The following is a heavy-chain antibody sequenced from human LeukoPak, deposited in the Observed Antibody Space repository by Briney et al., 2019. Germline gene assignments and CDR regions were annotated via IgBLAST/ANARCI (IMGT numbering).Heavy chain of an antibody. CDR2: INADSGNT. Sequence: ASVKVSCKASGYTFTSYPIHWVRQAPGQRLEWMGWINADSGNTKYSQDFQGRVTITRDTSASTAYMELSNLRSEDMAVYYCARPRGGAFDIWGQGTMVTVSS. D-gene: IGHD3-10*01. V-gene: IGHV1-3*03. CDR1: GYTFTSYP. J-gene: IGHJ3*02. CDR3: ARPRGGAFDI.